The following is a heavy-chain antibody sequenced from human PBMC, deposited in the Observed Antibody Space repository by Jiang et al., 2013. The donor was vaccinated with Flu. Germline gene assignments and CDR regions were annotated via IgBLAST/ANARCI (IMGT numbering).Heavy chain of an antibody. CDR3: PKRGILYLNTTGSPRSHGLDV. J-gene: IGHJ6*01. V-gene: IGHV7-4-1*02. Sequence: QSGSELKKPGASVKVSCKASGYTFTAYSMNWVRQAPGQGLEWLGYINTGTGDPTYAQAFTGRFVFSSDTSVSTAYLHISGLKAEDTAVYIVPKRGILYLNTTGSPRSHGLDVWG. CDR2: INTGTGDP. D-gene: IGHD1-1*01. CDR1: GYTFTAYS.